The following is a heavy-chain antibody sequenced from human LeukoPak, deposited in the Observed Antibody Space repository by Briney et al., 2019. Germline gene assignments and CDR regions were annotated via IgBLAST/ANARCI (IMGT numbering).Heavy chain of an antibody. CDR3: ARDGEQWLDYYYYGMDV. CDR2: ISAYNGNT. Sequence: WASVKVSCKASGYTFTSYGISWVRQAPGQGLEWMGWISAYNGNTNYAQKLQGRVTMTTDTSTSTAYMELRSLRSDDTAVYYYARDGEQWLDYYYYGMDVWGQGTTVTVSS. J-gene: IGHJ6*02. V-gene: IGHV1-18*01. D-gene: IGHD6-19*01. CDR1: GYTFTSYG.